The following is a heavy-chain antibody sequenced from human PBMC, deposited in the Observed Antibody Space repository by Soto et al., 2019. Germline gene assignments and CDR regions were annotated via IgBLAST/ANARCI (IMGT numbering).Heavy chain of an antibody. CDR2: INAGNGNT. Sequence: QVQLVQSGAEVKKPGASVKVSCKASGYTFTSYAMHWVRQAPGQRLEWMGWINAGNGNTKYSQKFQGRVTITRDTSASTAYMELSSLRSEDTAVYYCARVWGGSPHFDYWGQGTLVTVSS. V-gene: IGHV1-3*01. J-gene: IGHJ4*02. D-gene: IGHD3-3*01. CDR1: GYTFTSYA. CDR3: ARVWGGSPHFDY.